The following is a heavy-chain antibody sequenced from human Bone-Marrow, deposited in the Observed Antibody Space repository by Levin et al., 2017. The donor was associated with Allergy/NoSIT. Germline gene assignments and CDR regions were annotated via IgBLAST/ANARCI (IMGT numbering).Heavy chain of an antibody. CDR1: GFDFSIYW. CDR2: MNIDGSNT. D-gene: IGHD1-7*01. V-gene: IGHV3-74*01. CDR3: ARVAKFMVETTAHFGLDV. Sequence: GGSLRLSCAASGFDFSIYWMHWVRQAPGKGLEWVSRMNIDGSNTIYADFAKGRFTISRDNAKNTLYLQMSSLRVEDTAIYYCARVAKFMVETTAHFGLDVWGQGTSVTVS. J-gene: IGHJ6*02.